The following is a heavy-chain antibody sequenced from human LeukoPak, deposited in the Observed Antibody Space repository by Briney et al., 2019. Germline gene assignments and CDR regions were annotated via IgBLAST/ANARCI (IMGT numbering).Heavy chain of an antibody. J-gene: IGHJ3*02. CDR1: GGSISSGGYY. Sequence: SETLSLTCTVSGGSISSGGYYWGWIRQPPGKGLEWIGSIYYSGTTYYSPSLKSRVTISVDTSKNQFSLRLSSVTAADTAIYYCARHRASGIVGATRHAFDIWGQGAVVTVSS. D-gene: IGHD1-26*01. CDR3: ARHRASGIVGATRHAFDI. CDR2: IYYSGTT. V-gene: IGHV4-39*01.